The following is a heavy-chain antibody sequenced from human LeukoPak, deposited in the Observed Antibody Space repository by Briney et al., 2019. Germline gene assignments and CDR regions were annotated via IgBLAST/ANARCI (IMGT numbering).Heavy chain of an antibody. CDR3: ARLSTVTTLHAFDL. Sequence: SETLTLTCTVSGGSISSSSYYWGWIRQPPGKGLEWIGSIYYSGSTYYNPSLKSRVTISVDTSKNQFSLKLSSVTAADTAVYYCARLSTVTTLHAFDLWGQGTMVTVSS. CDR1: GGSISSSSYY. CDR2: IYYSGST. V-gene: IGHV4-39*01. D-gene: IGHD4-17*01. J-gene: IGHJ3*01.